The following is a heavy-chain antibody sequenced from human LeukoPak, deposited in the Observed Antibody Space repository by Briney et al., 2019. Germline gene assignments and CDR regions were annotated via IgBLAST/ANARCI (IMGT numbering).Heavy chain of an antibody. V-gene: IGHV4-59*08. Sequence: PSETLSLTCTVSGGSISSYYWSWIRQPPGKGLEWIGYIYYSGSTNYNPSLKSRVTISVDTSKNQFSLKLSSVTAADTAVYYCARQRNSYGFHFHYWDQGTLVTVSS. CDR1: GGSISSYY. CDR3: ARQRNSYGFHFHY. D-gene: IGHD5-18*01. CDR2: IYYSGST. J-gene: IGHJ4*02.